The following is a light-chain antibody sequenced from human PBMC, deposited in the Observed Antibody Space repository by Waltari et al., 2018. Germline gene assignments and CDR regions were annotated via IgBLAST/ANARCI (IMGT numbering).Light chain of an antibody. Sequence: QSALTQPPSASGSPGQSVTISCTGTSSDVGGYDYVSWYQQHPGKAPKLIIFEGNKWPSGVLDRFSGSKSGNTASLTIYGLQPEDEADYYCSSYAGSNNFVVFGGGTKLTVL. CDR3: SSYAGSNNFVV. V-gene: IGLV2-8*01. CDR1: SSDVGGYDY. CDR2: EGN. J-gene: IGLJ2*01.